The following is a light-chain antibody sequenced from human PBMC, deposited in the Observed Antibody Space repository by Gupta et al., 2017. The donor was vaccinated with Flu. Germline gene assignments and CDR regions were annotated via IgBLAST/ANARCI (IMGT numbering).Light chain of an antibody. V-gene: IGLV2-14*03. Sequence: SITSSCTVTIIYVCGYDLFSWYHHPPATAPHLMIFDVTIRPSCVSARFSGSKSGNTASLTISVRQCEADAYYFCTSYTTSSTRVFGCGTKFTVL. CDR3: TSYTTSSTRV. CDR2: DVT. CDR1: IIYVCGYDL. J-gene: IGLJ1*01.